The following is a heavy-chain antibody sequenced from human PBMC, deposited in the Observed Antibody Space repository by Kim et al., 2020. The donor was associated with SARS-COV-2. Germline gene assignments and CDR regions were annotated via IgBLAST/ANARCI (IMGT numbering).Heavy chain of an antibody. CDR3: ARNVVVPAAKVAFDI. CDR2: IYYSGST. V-gene: IGHV4-39*01. Sequence: SETLSLTCTVSGGSISSSSYYWGWIRQPPGKGLEWIGSIYYSGSTYYNPSLKSRVTISVDTSKNQFSLKLSSVTAADTAVYYCARNVVVPAAKVAFDIWGQGTMVTVSS. CDR1: GGSISSSSYY. J-gene: IGHJ3*02. D-gene: IGHD2-2*01.